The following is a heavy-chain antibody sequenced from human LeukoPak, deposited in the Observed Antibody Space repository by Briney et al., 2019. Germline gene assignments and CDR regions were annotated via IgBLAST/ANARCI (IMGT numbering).Heavy chain of an antibody. Sequence: GASVKVSCKASGYTFTGYYMHWVRQAPGQGLEWMGWINPNSGGTNYAQKFQGRATMTRDTSISTAYMELSRLRSDDTAVYYCARENTIIVLMVYASSFDIWGQGTMVTVSS. CDR2: INPNSGGT. J-gene: IGHJ3*02. D-gene: IGHD2-8*01. V-gene: IGHV1-2*02. CDR1: GYTFTGYY. CDR3: ARENTIIVLMVYASSFDI.